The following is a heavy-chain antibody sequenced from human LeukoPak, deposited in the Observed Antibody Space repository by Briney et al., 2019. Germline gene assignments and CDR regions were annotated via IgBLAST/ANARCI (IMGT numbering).Heavy chain of an antibody. V-gene: IGHV3-23*01. CDR3: AKLGIAAAGTSFAFDI. D-gene: IGHD6-13*01. J-gene: IGHJ3*02. CDR1: GFTFGSYA. CDR2: ISGSGGSA. Sequence: GGSLRLSCAASGFTFGSYAMDWVRQAPGKGLEWVSAISGSGGSAYYADSVKGRFTISRDNSKYTLYLQMNSLRAEDTAVYYCAKLGIAAAGTSFAFDIWGQGTMVTVSS.